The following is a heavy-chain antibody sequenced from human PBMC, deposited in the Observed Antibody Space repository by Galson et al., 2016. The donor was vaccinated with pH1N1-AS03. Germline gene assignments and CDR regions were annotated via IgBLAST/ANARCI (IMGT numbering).Heavy chain of an antibody. J-gene: IGHJ3*01. CDR2: ISYDGSNK. D-gene: IGHD1-26*01. CDR3: ARDYIVGATSGAGTFDV. Sequence: SLRLSCAASGFTFSDFAMHWVRQAPGKGLDWVAVISYDGSNKYYEDSVKGRFTISRDSSKNTLYLQMNSLRPEDTAMYYCARDYIVGATSGAGTFDVWGHGTMVTVSS. CDR1: GFTFSDFA. V-gene: IGHV3-30-3*01.